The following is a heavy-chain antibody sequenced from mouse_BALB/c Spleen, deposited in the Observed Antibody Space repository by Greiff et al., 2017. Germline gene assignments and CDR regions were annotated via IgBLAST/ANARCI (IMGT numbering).Heavy chain of an antibody. J-gene: IGHJ1*01. Sequence: DVQLQESGPGLVKPSQSLSLTCSVTGYSITSGYYWNWIRQFPGNKPEWMGYISYDGSNNYNPSLKNRISITRDTSKNQFFLKLNSVTTEDTATYYCAREPARGYFDVWGAGTTVTVSS. D-gene: IGHD1-1*02. CDR3: AREPARGYFDV. V-gene: IGHV3-6*02. CDR2: ISYDGSN. CDR1: GYSITSGYY.